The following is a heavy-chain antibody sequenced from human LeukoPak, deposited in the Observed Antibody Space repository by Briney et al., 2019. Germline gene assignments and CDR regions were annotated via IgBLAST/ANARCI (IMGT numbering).Heavy chain of an antibody. CDR1: GFTFSSYS. CDR2: ISSSSSYI. V-gene: IGHV3-21*01. Sequence: GGSLRLSCAASGFTFSSYSMNWVRQAPGKGLEWVSSISSSSSYIYCADSVKGRFTISRDNAKNSLYLQMNSLRAEDTAVYYCASLGGSGWSVGGYYYGMDVWGQGTTVTVSS. J-gene: IGHJ6*02. D-gene: IGHD6-19*01. CDR3: ASLGGSGWSVGGYYYGMDV.